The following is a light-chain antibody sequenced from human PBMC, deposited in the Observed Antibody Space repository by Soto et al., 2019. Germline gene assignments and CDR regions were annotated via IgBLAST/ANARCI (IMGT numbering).Light chain of an antibody. V-gene: IGKV1-39*01. J-gene: IGKJ1*01. CDR3: QQSYSTLWT. CDR2: AAS. CDR1: QSISSY. Sequence: DIQMTQSPSSLSASVGDRVTITCWASQSISSYLNWYQQKPGKAPKVLIYAASSLQSGVPSMFSDSSSGTDFTLTISSLQPEDFDTYYCQQSYSTLWTFGQGTKVEIK.